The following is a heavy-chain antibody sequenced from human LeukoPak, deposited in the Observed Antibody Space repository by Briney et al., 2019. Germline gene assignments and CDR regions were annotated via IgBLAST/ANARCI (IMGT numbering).Heavy chain of an antibody. J-gene: IGHJ6*02. CDR1: GGSISSSSYY. Sequence: SETLSLTCTVSGGSISSSSYYWGWIRQPPGKGLEWIGSIYYSGSTYYNPSLKSRVTISVDTSKNQFSLKLSSVTAADTAVYYCARLSMRSGMDVWGQGTTATVSS. D-gene: IGHD3-22*01. CDR2: IYYSGST. CDR3: ARLSMRSGMDV. V-gene: IGHV4-39*01.